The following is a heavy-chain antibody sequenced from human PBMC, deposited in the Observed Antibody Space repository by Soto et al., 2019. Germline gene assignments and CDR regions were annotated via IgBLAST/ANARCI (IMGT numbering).Heavy chain of an antibody. J-gene: IGHJ4*02. CDR3: ARGDILTGYQRSFDY. CDR2: INPSGGST. Sequence: INPSGGSTSYAQKFQGRVTITADKSTSTAYMELSSLRSEDTAVYYCARGDILTGYQRSFDYWGQGTLVTVSS. D-gene: IGHD3-9*01. V-gene: IGHV1-46*01.